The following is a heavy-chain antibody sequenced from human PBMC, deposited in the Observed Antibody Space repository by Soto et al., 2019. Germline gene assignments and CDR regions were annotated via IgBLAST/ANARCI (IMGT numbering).Heavy chain of an antibody. D-gene: IGHD3-3*01. V-gene: IGHV4-39*01. CDR2: IYYSGST. CDR3: EGLVYYDFWSGYRKQHYYYYGMDV. CDR1: GGSISSSSYY. Sequence: SETLSLTCTVSGGSISSSSYYWGWIRQPPGKGLEWIGSIYYSGSTYYNPSLKSRVTISVDTSKNQFSLKLSSVTAADTAVYYCEGLVYYDFWSGYRKQHYYYYGMDVWGQGTTVTVSS. J-gene: IGHJ6*02.